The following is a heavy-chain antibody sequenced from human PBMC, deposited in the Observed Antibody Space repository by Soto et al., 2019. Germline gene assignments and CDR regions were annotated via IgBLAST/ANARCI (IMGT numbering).Heavy chain of an antibody. CDR2: IYVSGST. J-gene: IGHJ5*02. CDR3: ARARSGTYYNPAWFDP. CDR1: RGSIYTGGYY. V-gene: IGHV4-31*03. Sequence: SETLSLTCTVSRGSIYTGGYYWTWIRQHPGKALEWIGYIYVSGSTYYNPSLKSRVAISIDTSKNQFSLKLNSVSAADTAVYYCARARSGTYYNPAWFDPWGQGALVTVSS. D-gene: IGHD3-10*01.